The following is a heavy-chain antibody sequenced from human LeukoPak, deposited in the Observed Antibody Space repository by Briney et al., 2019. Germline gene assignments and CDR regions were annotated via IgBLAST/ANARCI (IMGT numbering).Heavy chain of an antibody. CDR2: LYPGVST. CDR3: ARLKFYDSTGYSPGHYMDV. Sequence: GSLRLSCAASGFTFSGYAMTWVRQAPGKGLEWIGRLYPGVSTNYNPSLKSRVTMSVDTSKNQFALKLSAVTAADTAVYYRARLKFYDSTGYSPGHYMDVWGKGTTVTVSS. CDR1: GFTFSGYA. D-gene: IGHD3-22*01. V-gene: IGHV4-4*07. J-gene: IGHJ6*03.